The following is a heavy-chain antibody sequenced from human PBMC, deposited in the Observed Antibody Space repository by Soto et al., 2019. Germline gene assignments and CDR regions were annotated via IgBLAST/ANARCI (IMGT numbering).Heavy chain of an antibody. CDR2: IHNSGST. V-gene: IGHV4-39*01. J-gene: IGHJ4*02. D-gene: IGHD6-6*01. CDR1: GGSVSSCCNY. CDR3: TRGLSSPSATGI. Sequence: QPQLQESGPGLVKPSETLSLTCTVSGGSVSSCCNYWGWVRQPPGKGLEWIGSIHNSGSTSYNLSLKSRVTISVDTPKNQFSLNLTSVTAADTAVYYCTRGLSSPSATGIWGQGTLVTVSS.